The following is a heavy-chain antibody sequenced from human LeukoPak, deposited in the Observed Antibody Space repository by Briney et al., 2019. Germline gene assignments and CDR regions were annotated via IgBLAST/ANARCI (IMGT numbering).Heavy chain of an antibody. D-gene: IGHD5-18*01. V-gene: IGHV4-31*03. CDR3: GRGSGGDNYGSYYFDS. CDR1: GVTISTGGYY. J-gene: IGHJ4*02. Sequence: SQTLSLSCTVSGVTISTGGYYWTWIRQHPGKGLEWIGFFYDIESSYFNPSLKSRVSISVDTSTNQFSLNLTSVIGAASDVYYCGRGSGGDNYGSYYFDSWGQGSLVTVSS. CDR2: FYDIESS.